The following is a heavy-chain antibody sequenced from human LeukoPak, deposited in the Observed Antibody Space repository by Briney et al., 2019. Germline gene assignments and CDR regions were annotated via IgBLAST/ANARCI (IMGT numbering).Heavy chain of an antibody. Sequence: PGGSLRLSCAASGFTFSSYWMSWVRQAPGKGLEWVANIKQDGSEKYYVDSVKGRFTISRDKSKNTLYLQMNSLRAEDTAVYYCASNTRYCSGGNCYSGILGYFQHWGQGTLVTVSS. V-gene: IGHV3-7*03. CDR3: ASNTRYCSGGNCYSGILGYFQH. CDR1: GFTFSSYW. CDR2: IKQDGSEK. D-gene: IGHD2-15*01. J-gene: IGHJ1*01.